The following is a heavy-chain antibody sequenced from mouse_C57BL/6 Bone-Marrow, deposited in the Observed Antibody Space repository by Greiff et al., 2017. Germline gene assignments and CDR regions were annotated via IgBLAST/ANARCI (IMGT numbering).Heavy chain of an antibody. D-gene: IGHD1-1*01. Sequence: EVHLVESGGGLVKPGGSLKLSCAASGFTFSSYTMSWVRQTPEKRLEWVATISGGGGNTYYPDSVKGRFTISRDNAKNTLYLQMSSLRSEDTALYYCARLGGYYGDFAYWGQGTLVTVSA. CDR3: ARLGGYYGDFAY. J-gene: IGHJ3*01. V-gene: IGHV5-9*01. CDR2: ISGGGGNT. CDR1: GFTFSSYT.